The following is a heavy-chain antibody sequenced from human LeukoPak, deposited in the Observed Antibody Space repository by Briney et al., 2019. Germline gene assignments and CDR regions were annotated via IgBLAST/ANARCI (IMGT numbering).Heavy chain of an antibody. D-gene: IGHD6-13*01. Sequence: GRSLRLSCAASGFTFSSYWMSWVRQAPGKGLEWVANIKQDGSEKYYVDSVKGRFTISRDNAKNSLYLQMNSLRAEDTAVYYCAREPGGIAAAGTPNYYGYMDVRGKGTTVTVSS. CDR3: AREPGGIAAAGTPNYYGYMDV. CDR1: GFTFSSYW. J-gene: IGHJ6*03. V-gene: IGHV3-7*01. CDR2: IKQDGSEK.